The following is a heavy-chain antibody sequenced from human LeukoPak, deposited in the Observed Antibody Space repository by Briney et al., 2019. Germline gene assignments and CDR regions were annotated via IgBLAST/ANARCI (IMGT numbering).Heavy chain of an antibody. CDR3: ARGGPLLWFGELLNYYGMDV. J-gene: IGHJ6*02. CDR2: ISSSSSYI. CDR1: GFTFSSYS. V-gene: IGHV3-21*01. Sequence: GGSLRLSCAASGFTFSSYSMNWVRQAPGKGLEWVSSISSSSSYIYYADSVKGRFTISRDNAKNSLYLQMNSLRAEETAVYYCARGGPLLWFGELLNYYGMDVWGQGTTVTVSS. D-gene: IGHD3-10*01.